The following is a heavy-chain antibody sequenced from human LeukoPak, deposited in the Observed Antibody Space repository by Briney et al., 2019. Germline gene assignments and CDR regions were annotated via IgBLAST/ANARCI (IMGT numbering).Heavy chain of an antibody. Sequence: GETLRLSCAASGFTFSSYEMNWLRPAPGKGLEWVSYISSSGSTIYYADSVKGRFTISRDNAKNSLYLQMNSLRAEDTAVYYCARAPPQYYYDSSGDPNDAFDIWGQRTMVTVSS. CDR2: ISSSGSTI. J-gene: IGHJ3*02. CDR1: GFTFSSYE. V-gene: IGHV3-48*03. CDR3: ARAPPQYYYDSSGDPNDAFDI. D-gene: IGHD3-22*01.